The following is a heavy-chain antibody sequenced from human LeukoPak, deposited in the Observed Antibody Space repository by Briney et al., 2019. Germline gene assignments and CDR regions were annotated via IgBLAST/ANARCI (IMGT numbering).Heavy chain of an antibody. D-gene: IGHD5-24*01. J-gene: IGHJ4*02. V-gene: IGHV4-59*01. Sequence: PSETLSLTCTVSGGSIRGYYWSWVRQPPGKGLEWIGYIYYSGSTNYNPSLKSRVTISIDTSKNQFSLKLSSVTAADTAVYYCARVRDGYNVADYWGQGTLVTVSS. CDR3: ARVRDGYNVADY. CDR1: GGSIRGYY. CDR2: IYYSGST.